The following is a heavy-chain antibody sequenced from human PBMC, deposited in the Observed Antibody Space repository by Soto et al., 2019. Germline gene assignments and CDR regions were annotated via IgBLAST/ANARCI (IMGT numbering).Heavy chain of an antibody. V-gene: IGHV3-23*01. CDR3: ASARGSGGGLDV. D-gene: IGHD3-10*01. Sequence: EVQLLESGGGLVHPGGSLRLSCEASGFTFRTYAMAWVRQAPGKGLQWVSSITKNGDDTYYADSVNGRFTISRDNSKNTLYVQMNTLRAEDTAVYYCASARGSGGGLDVWGQGTTVTVSS. CDR1: GFTFRTYA. J-gene: IGHJ6*02. CDR2: ITKNGDDT.